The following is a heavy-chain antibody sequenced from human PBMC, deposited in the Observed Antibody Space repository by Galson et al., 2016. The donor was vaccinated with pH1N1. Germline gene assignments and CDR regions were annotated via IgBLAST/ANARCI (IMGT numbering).Heavy chain of an antibody. J-gene: IGHJ6*02. CDR1: GGSISSYY. CDR2: IYHSGST. CDR3: ARVSRYNWNQGRDYYYAMDV. Sequence: SETLSLTCTVSGGSISSYYWSWIRQPPGQGLELIGYIYHSGSTSYNPSLKSRVTITVDTSKNQFSLRLSSVTAADTAVYYCARVSRYNWNQGRDYYYAMDVWGQGTTVAVSS. D-gene: IGHD1-20*01. V-gene: IGHV4-59*01.